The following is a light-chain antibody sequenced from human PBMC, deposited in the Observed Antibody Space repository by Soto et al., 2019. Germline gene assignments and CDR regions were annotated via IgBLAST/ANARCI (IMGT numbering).Light chain of an antibody. J-gene: IGKJ5*01. Sequence: DIQMTQSPSSLSASVGDRVTITCRASQGISNYLAWYQQKPGKVPKLLIYAASTLQSGVPSRFSGSGSGTDFTLTISSLQPEDVATYYCQKYTSAPPITFGQGTRLEIK. CDR1: QGISNY. CDR3: QKYTSAPPIT. CDR2: AAS. V-gene: IGKV1-27*01.